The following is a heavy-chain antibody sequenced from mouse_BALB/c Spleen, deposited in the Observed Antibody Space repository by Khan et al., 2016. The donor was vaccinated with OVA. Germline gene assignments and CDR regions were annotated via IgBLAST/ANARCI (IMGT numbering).Heavy chain of an antibody. CDR2: IWTGGST. J-gene: IGHJ1*01. CDR3: ARYYGNYGWYFDV. CDR1: GFSLTSYG. D-gene: IGHD2-1*01. Sequence: QVQLKQSGPGLVAPSQSLSITCTVSGFSLTSYGVHWVRQPPGKGLEWLGVIWTGGSTNYNSALMSRLSISKDNSKSQVFLKMNSLQTYDTAMYYCARYYGNYGWYFDVWGAGTTVTVSS. V-gene: IGHV2-9*02.